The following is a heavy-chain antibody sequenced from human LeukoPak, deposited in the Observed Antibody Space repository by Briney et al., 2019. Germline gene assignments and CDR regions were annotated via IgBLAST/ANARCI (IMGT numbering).Heavy chain of an antibody. D-gene: IGHD6-13*01. J-gene: IGHJ4*02. CDR1: GASVSSHY. CDR3: ARLGFIAAAEDY. Sequence: PSETLSLTCTVSGASVSSHYWSWIRQAPGKGLEWIGSIYYSGSTYYNPSLKSRVTISVDTSKNQFSLKLSSVTAADTAVYYCARLGFIAAAEDYWGQGTLVTVSS. CDR2: IYYSGST. V-gene: IGHV4-59*05.